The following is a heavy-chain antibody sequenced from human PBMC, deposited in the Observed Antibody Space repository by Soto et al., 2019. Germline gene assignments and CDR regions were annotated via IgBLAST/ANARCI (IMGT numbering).Heavy chain of an antibody. CDR1: GFTLSSYW. CDR3: ARDCSGGSCYGYYFDY. J-gene: IGHJ4*02. D-gene: IGHD2-15*01. Sequence: EVQLVESGGGLVQLGGSLRLSCATSGFTLSSYWMSWVRQAPGKGLEWVANIKRDGSEKYYVDSVQGRFTISRDNAKNSLYLQMNRLRAEDTAVYYCARDCSGGSCYGYYFDYWGQGTLVTVSS. CDR2: IKRDGSEK. V-gene: IGHV3-7*01.